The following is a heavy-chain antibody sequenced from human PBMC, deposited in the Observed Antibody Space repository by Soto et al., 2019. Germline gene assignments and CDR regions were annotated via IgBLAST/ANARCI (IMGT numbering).Heavy chain of an antibody. CDR2: MNPNSGNT. Sequence: ASVKVSCKAPGYTFTSYDINWVRQATGQGLEWMGWMNPNSGNTGYAQKFQGRVTMTRNTSISTAYMELSSLRSEDTAVYYCARGRIVVVVAATRAFDPWGQGTLVTVSS. V-gene: IGHV1-8*01. D-gene: IGHD2-15*01. CDR1: GYTFTSYD. CDR3: ARGRIVVVVAATRAFDP. J-gene: IGHJ5*02.